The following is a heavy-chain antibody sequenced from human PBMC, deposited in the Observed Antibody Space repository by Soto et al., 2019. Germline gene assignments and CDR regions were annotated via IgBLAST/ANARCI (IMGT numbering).Heavy chain of an antibody. CDR2: ISYDGNNK. CDR1: GSTFSSYA. D-gene: IGHD3-3*01. V-gene: IGHV3-30-3*01. CDR3: ARGPAIFGVVTIYYYGMDV. Sequence: QVPLVESGGGVVQPGKSLRLSCAASGSTFSSYAMHWVRQAPGKGLEWVALISYDGNNKYYADSVKGRVTISRDNSKNTLYLQMNSLRAEDTALYYCARGPAIFGVVTIYYYGMDVWGQGTTVTVSS. J-gene: IGHJ6*02.